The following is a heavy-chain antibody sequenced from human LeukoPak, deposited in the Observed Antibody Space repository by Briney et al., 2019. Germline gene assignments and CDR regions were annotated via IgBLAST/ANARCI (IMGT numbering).Heavy chain of an antibody. J-gene: IGHJ6*03. V-gene: IGHV3-21*01. CDR1: GFTFSSYS. CDR3: ARDLRGDYSYYYMDV. D-gene: IGHD2-21*01. CDR2: ISSSSSYI. Sequence: PGGSLRLSCAASGFTFSSYSMNWVRQAPGKGLEWVSSISSSSSYIYYADSVKGRFTISRDNAKNSLYLQMNSLRAEDTAVYYCARDLRGDYSYYYMDVWGKGTTVTVS.